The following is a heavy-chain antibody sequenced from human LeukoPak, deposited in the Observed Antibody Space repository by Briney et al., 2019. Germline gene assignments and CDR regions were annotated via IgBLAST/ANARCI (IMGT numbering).Heavy chain of an antibody. D-gene: IGHD3-3*01. Sequence: ASVKVSCKASGYTFTSYAMHWVRQAPGQRLEWMGWINAGNGNTKYSQKFQGRVTITRDTSASTAYMELSSPRSEDTAVYYCATLGPAGFFFDYWGQGTLVTVSS. CDR3: ATLGPAGFFFDY. V-gene: IGHV1-3*01. CDR1: GYTFTSYA. J-gene: IGHJ4*02. CDR2: INAGNGNT.